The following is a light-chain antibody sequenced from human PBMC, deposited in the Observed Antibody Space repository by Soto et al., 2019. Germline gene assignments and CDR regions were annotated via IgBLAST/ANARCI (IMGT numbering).Light chain of an antibody. J-gene: IGKJ1*01. CDR2: KAS. CDR1: RSITTW. CDR3: QQYNTNSRA. Sequence: IQITQSASTVSASVSDRLTITSRASRSITTWLAWYQQKPGRAPNLLIYKASTLQSGVPSRFSGRGSGTEFTLTISSLQADDFATYYCQQYNTNSRAFGQGTKVDIK. V-gene: IGKV1-5*03.